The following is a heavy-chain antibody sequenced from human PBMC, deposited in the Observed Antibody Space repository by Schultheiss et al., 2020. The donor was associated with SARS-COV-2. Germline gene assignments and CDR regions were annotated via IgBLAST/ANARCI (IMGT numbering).Heavy chain of an antibody. CDR2: INPNGGST. V-gene: IGHV1-46*01. CDR1: GYTFTSYY. D-gene: IGHD6-13*01. J-gene: IGHJ4*02. Sequence: ASVKVSCKASGYTFTSYYMHWVRQAPGQGLEWMGIINPNGGSTTYAQKFQGRVTMTRDTSISTAYVDLSSLTSDDTAVYYCARGKVAGGLPDHWGQGTLVTVSS. CDR3: ARGKVAGGLPDH.